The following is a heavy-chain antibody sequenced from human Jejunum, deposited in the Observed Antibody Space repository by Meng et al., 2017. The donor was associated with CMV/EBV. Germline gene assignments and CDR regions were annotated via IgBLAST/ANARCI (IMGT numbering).Heavy chain of an antibody. Sequence: EVQLLESGGGLVQPGGSLRLSCAASGFTFNIYALTWVRQAPGKGLEWVSRISASGYSTYYADSVQGRFTISRDNSKNTVYLQMNSLRAEDTAVYYCAKDPYGSGSYPPDYWGQGPLVTVAS. CDR1: GFTFNIYA. J-gene: IGHJ4*02. CDR3: AKDPYGSGSYPPDY. V-gene: IGHV3-23*01. CDR2: ISASGYST. D-gene: IGHD3-10*01.